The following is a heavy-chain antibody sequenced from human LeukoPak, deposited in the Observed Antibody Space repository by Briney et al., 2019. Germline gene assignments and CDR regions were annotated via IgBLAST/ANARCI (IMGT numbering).Heavy chain of an antibody. J-gene: IGHJ4*02. CDR3: ARQYFDWPRNCGYFDY. CDR2: IYYSGST. CDR1: GGSISSSSYY. Sequence: SETLSLTCTVSGGSISSSSYYWGWIRQPPGKGLEWIGSIYYSGSTYYNPSLKSRVTISVDTSKIQFSLKLSSVTAADTAVYYCARQYFDWPRNCGYFDYWGQGTLVTVSS. D-gene: IGHD3-9*01. V-gene: IGHV4-39*01.